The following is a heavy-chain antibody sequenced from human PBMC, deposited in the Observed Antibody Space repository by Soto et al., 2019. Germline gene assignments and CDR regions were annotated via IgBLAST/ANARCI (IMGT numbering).Heavy chain of an antibody. J-gene: IGHJ3*02. Sequence: QVQLQESGPGLVKPSETLSLTCTVSGGSISSYYWRWIRQPPGKGLEWIGYIYYSGSTNYNPSLKSRVPISVDTSKNQFSLKMSSVTAADTAVYYCARPYYYGSGSYYHDAFDIWGQGTMVTVSS. CDR1: GGSISSYY. D-gene: IGHD3-10*01. CDR3: ARPYYYGSGSYYHDAFDI. CDR2: IYYSGST. V-gene: IGHV4-59*08.